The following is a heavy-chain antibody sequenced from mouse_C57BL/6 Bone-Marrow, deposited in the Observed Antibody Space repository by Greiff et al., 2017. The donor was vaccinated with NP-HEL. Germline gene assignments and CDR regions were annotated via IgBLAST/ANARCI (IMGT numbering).Heavy chain of an antibody. D-gene: IGHD4-1*01. Sequence: QVQLKESGAELVRPGSSVKLSCKASGYTFTSYWMDWVKQRPGQGLEWIGNIYPSDSETHYNQKFKDKATLTVDKSSSTAYMQLSSLTSEDSAVYYCASNWAAWFAYWGQGTLVTVSA. CDR1: GYTFTSYW. CDR3: ASNWAAWFAY. V-gene: IGHV1-61*01. J-gene: IGHJ3*01. CDR2: IYPSDSET.